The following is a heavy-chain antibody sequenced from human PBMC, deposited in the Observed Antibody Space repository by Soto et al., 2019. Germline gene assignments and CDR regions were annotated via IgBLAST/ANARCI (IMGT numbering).Heavy chain of an antibody. CDR2: IIPMFGTT. D-gene: IGHD6-13*01. V-gene: IGHV1-69*13. CDR1: GGTFSSYA. Sequence: SVKVSCKTSGGTFSSYAISWVRQAPGQGLEWMGGIIPMFGTTNFAQKFQGRVTFTADESTSTAYMELSSLRSEDTAVYYCARDSSKPIAAASYYYYYGMDVWGQGTTVTVSS. CDR3: ARDSSKPIAAASYYYYYGMDV. J-gene: IGHJ6*02.